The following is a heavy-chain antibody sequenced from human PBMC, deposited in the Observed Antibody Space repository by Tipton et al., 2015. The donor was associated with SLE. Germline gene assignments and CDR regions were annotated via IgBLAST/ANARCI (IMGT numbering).Heavy chain of an antibody. CDR2: FFGADST. D-gene: IGHD6-19*01. CDR1: GVTIGSNF. CDR3: ARGPVSGRRYFDF. Sequence: SLRLSCAASGVTIGSNFMSWVRQAPGKGLEWVSVFFGADSTYYADSVKGRFIVSRDSSKNTLFLQMNSLRAEDTAVYYCARGPVSGRRYFDFWGQGTLVTVSS. J-gene: IGHJ4*02. V-gene: IGHV3-66*01.